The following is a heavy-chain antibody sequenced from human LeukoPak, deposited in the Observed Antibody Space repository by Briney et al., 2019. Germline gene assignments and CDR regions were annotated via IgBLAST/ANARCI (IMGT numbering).Heavy chain of an antibody. D-gene: IGHD3-10*01. Sequence: EGSLRLSCAASGFTVSSNYMSWVRQAPGKGLEWVSILYSGGSTNYADSVKGRFTISRDNAKNSLYLQMNSLRAEDTAVYYCARASGFGELFDYWGQGTLVTVSS. CDR3: ARASGFGELFDY. CDR1: GFTVSSNY. V-gene: IGHV3-53*01. CDR2: LYSGGST. J-gene: IGHJ4*02.